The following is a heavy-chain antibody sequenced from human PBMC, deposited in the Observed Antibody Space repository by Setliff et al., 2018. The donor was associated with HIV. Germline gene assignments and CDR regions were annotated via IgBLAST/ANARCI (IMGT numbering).Heavy chain of an antibody. CDR3: ARAPQITIFGISFAPPGGLDL. CDR1: GFTFSDYY. D-gene: IGHD3-3*02. Sequence: GGSLRLSCAASGFTFSDYYMTWIRQAPGKGLQWVSHITSGDTAYDADSVKGRFTISRDNAKNSLYLQVNSLRAEDTAVYYCARAPQITIFGISFAPPGGLDLWGRGTTVTVSS. V-gene: IGHV3-11*04. J-gene: IGHJ6*02. CDR2: ITSGDTA.